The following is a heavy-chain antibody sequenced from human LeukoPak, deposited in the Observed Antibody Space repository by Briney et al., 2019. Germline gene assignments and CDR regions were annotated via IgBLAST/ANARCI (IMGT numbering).Heavy chain of an antibody. D-gene: IGHD3-22*01. V-gene: IGHV4-4*07. J-gene: IGHJ4*02. CDR1: GGSISSYY. Sequence: SETLSLTCTVSGGSISSYYWSWIRQPAGKGLEWIGRIYTSGSTNYNPSLKSRVTMSVDTSKNQFPLKLSSVTAADTAVYYCAGGKDYYDSSGHFDYWGQGTLVTVSS. CDR2: IYTSGST. CDR3: AGGKDYYDSSGHFDY.